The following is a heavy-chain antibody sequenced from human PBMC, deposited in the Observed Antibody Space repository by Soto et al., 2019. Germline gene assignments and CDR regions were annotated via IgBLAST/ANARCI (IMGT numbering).Heavy chain of an antibody. Sequence: PSETLTLTCTVSGGSISSYYWSWIRQPPGKGLEWIGYIYYSGSTNYNPSLKSRVTISVDTSKNQFSLKLSSVAAADTAVYYCARSGGYGDYYFDYWGQGTLVTAPQ. CDR3: ARSGGYGDYYFDY. D-gene: IGHD4-17*01. CDR1: GGSISSYY. J-gene: IGHJ4*02. CDR2: IYYSGST. V-gene: IGHV4-59*01.